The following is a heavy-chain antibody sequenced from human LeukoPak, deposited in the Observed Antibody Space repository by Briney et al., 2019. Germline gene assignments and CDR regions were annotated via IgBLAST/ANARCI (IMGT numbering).Heavy chain of an antibody. CDR3: ARERKYDSNFDY. J-gene: IGHJ4*02. CDR2: IKNDGSTT. D-gene: IGHD1-1*01. CDR1: GFTFSSYW. V-gene: IGHV3-74*01. Sequence: PGGSLRLSCAAPGFTFSSYWMHWVRQPPGKGLVWVSRIKNDGSTTTYADSVKGRFTVSRDNAKNTLYLQMNSLRAEDTAVYYCARERKYDSNFDYWGQGTLVTVSS.